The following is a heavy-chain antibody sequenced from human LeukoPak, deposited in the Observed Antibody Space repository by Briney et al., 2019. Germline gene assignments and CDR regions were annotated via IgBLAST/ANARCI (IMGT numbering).Heavy chain of an antibody. D-gene: IGHD2-21*02. J-gene: IGHJ2*01. CDR3: RTYLCSYRVAYCGGDCYIGYFDL. V-gene: IGHV1-46*01. Sequence: ASVNVSCKASGYTFTSYYMHWVRQAPGQGLEWMGIINPSGGSTSYAQKFQGRVTMTRDTSTSTVYMELSSLRSENTAAYYCRTYLCSYRVAYCGGDCYIGYFDLWGRGTLVTVSS. CDR1: GYTFTSYY. CDR2: INPSGGST.